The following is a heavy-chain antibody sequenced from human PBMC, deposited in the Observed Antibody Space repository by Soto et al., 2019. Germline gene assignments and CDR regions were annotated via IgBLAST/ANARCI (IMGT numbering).Heavy chain of an antibody. V-gene: IGHV4-39*01. CDR1: GGSISSSSYY. CDR3: ARIELDSSGYYFYGSFFDY. CDR2: IYYSGST. J-gene: IGHJ4*02. D-gene: IGHD3-22*01. Sequence: SETLSLTCTVSGGSISSSSYYWGWIRQPPGKGLEWIGSIYYSGSTYYNPSLKSRVTISVDTSKNQFSLKLSSVTAADTAVYYCARIELDSSGYYFYGSFFDYWGQGTLVTVSS.